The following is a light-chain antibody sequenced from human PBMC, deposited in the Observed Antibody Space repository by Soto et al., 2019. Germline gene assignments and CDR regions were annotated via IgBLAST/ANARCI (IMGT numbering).Light chain of an antibody. CDR3: NSYASSGTPYV. CDR1: SSDVGAYNY. J-gene: IGLJ1*01. CDR2: DVS. V-gene: IGLV2-14*01. Sequence: QSALTQPASVSGSPGQSITISCTGTSSDVGAYNYISWYQQYPGKAPKVIIYDVSNRPSGVSHRFSGSKSGNTASLTISGLQAEDEDDYYCNSYASSGTPYVFGTGTKLTVL.